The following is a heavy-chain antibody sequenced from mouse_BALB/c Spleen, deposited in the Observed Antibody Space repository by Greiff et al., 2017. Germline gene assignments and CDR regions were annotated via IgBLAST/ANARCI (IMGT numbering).Heavy chain of an antibody. J-gene: IGHJ1*01. CDR1: GYTFTSYY. CDR3: TRFYDGYYARGWYFDV. Sequence: VQLQQSGAELVKPGASVKLSCKASGYTFTSYYMYWVKQRPGQGLEWIGEINPSNGGTNFNEKFKSKATLTVDKSSSTAYMQLSSLTSEDSAVYYCTRFYDGYYARGWYFDVWGAGTTVTVSS. D-gene: IGHD2-3*01. CDR2: INPSNGGT. V-gene: IGHV1S81*02.